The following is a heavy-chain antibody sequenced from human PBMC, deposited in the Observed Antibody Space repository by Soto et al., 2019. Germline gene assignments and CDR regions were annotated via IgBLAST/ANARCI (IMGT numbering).Heavy chain of an antibody. CDR1: GFTFSSYA. CDR2: ISGSGGST. D-gene: IGHD3-3*01. Sequence: GESLKISCAASGFTFSSYAMSWVRQAPGKGLEWVSAISGSGGSTYYADSVKGRFTISRDNSKNTLYLQMNSLRAEDTAVYYCAKPSPGGGFWSGYAYWGQGTLVTVSS. V-gene: IGHV3-23*01. J-gene: IGHJ4*02. CDR3: AKPSPGGGFWSGYAY.